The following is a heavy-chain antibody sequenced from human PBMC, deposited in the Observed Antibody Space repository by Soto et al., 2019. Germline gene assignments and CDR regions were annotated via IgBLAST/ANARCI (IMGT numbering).Heavy chain of an antibody. V-gene: IGHV1-69*13. Sequence: QVQLVQSGAEVKRPGPSVKVSCKASGGTFSSYVFDWVRQTPGQGLEWMGRIIPMFGTTDYAQKFQGRVTISADESTTTAYMDLSSLRSDDTAVYYCAREALGATWDYWGQGTLVTVSS. CDR3: AREALGATWDY. J-gene: IGHJ4*02. D-gene: IGHD1-26*01. CDR2: IIPMFGTT. CDR1: GGTFSSYV.